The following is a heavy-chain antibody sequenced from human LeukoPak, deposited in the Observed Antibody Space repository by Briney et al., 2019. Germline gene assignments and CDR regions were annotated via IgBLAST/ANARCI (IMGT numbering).Heavy chain of an antibody. J-gene: IGHJ4*02. D-gene: IGHD6-19*01. CDR3: AREYSSGWYLYYFDY. V-gene: IGHV4-34*01. Sequence: SETLSLTCAVYGGSFSSYYWSWIRQPPGKGLEWIGEINHSGSTNYNPSLKSRVTMSVDTSKNQFSLKLSSVTAADTAVYYCAREYSSGWYLYYFDYWGQGTLVTVSS. CDR1: GGSFSSYY. CDR2: INHSGST.